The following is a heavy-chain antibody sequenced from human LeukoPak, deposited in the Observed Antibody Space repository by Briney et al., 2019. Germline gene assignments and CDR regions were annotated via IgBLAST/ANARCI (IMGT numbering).Heavy chain of an antibody. Sequence: SETLSLTCSVSGGTISSSSYCWGWIRQPPGKGLEWIGSINYSGRTDYNPSLKSRVTITIDTSKNQFSLKQRSVTAADTAVYYCARREDTSCYYFGFWGQGTQVTVSS. V-gene: IGHV4-39*01. D-gene: IGHD2-2*01. CDR1: GGTISSSSYC. CDR3: ARREDTSCYYFGF. J-gene: IGHJ4*02. CDR2: INYSGRT.